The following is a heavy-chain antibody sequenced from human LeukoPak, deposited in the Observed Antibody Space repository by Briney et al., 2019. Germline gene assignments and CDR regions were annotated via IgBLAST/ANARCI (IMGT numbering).Heavy chain of an antibody. V-gene: IGHV1-8*01. CDR3: ARESITIFGVVDYNWFDP. D-gene: IGHD3-3*01. CDR1: GYTFTSYD. J-gene: IGHJ5*02. CDR2: MNPNSGNT. Sequence: ASVKVSCKASGYTFTSYDINWVRQATGQGLEGMGWMNPNSGNTGYAQKFQGRVTMIRNTSISTAYMELSSLRSEDTAVYYCARESITIFGVVDYNWFDPWGQGTLVTVSS.